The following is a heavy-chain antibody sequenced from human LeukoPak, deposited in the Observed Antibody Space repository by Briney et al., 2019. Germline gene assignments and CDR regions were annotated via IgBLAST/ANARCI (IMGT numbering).Heavy chain of an antibody. Sequence: QPGGSLRLSCAASGFTFSSYAMSWVRQAPGKGLEWVSVISGSGGSTYYADSVKGRFTISRDNSKNTLYLQMNSLRAEDTAVYYCASQMDRWFGESLMNYWGQGTLVTVSS. V-gene: IGHV3-23*01. CDR3: ASQMDRWFGESLMNY. D-gene: IGHD3-10*01. CDR2: ISGSGGST. J-gene: IGHJ4*02. CDR1: GFTFSSYA.